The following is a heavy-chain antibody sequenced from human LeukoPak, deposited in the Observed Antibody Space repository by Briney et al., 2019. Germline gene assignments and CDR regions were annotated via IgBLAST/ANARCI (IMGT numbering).Heavy chain of an antibody. CDR1: GYTFTGYY. Sequence: GASVKVSCKASGYTFTGYYMHWVRQAPGQGLEWMGWINPNSGGTNYAQKFQGRVTMTRDTSISTAYMELSRLRSDDTAVYYCARSGDYDILTGYRDFDLWGRGTLVTVSS. V-gene: IGHV1-2*02. J-gene: IGHJ2*01. D-gene: IGHD3-9*01. CDR2: INPNSGGT. CDR3: ARSGDYDILTGYRDFDL.